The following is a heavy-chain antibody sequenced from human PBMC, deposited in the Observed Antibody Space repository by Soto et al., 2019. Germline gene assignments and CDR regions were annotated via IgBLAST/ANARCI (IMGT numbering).Heavy chain of an antibody. CDR2: IYYSGST. CDR3: ARSPVYGNWFDP. CDR1: GGSISSSSYY. V-gene: IGHV4-39*01. D-gene: IGHD4-17*01. J-gene: IGHJ5*02. Sequence: SETLSLTCTVSGGSISSSSYYWGWIRQPPGKGLEWIGSIYYSGSTYYNPSLKSRVTISVDTSRNQFSLKLSSVTAADTAVYYCARSPVYGNWFDPWGQGTLVTVSS.